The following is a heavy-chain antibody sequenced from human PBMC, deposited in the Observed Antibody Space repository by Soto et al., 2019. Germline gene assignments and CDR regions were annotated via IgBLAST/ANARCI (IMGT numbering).Heavy chain of an antibody. D-gene: IGHD1-26*01. CDR3: ARGGGSDSFDY. Sequence: SETLSLTCTVSGASTSFGRYSWSLIRQTPRKGLEWIGYINHLETTFSNPPFESRLTLSIRRAKIQFSLKLHSMSAADRAVYLGARGGGSDSFDYWGQGILVTVSS. J-gene: IGHJ4*02. V-gene: IGHV4-30-2*01. CDR1: GASTSFGRYS. CDR2: INHLETT.